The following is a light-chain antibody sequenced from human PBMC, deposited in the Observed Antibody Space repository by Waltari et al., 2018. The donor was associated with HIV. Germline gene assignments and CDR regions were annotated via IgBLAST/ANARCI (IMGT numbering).Light chain of an antibody. CDR1: SSDVGGYNY. Sequence: SALTQPRSVSGSPGQSVTISCTGSSSDVGGYNYVSWYQQHPGKAPKLMIYDVNKRPSGVPDRFAGSKSGNTASRIISGLQAEDEADYYCCSYAGSTYVFGSGTKVTVL. CDR3: CSYAGSTYV. V-gene: IGLV2-11*01. J-gene: IGLJ1*01. CDR2: DVN.